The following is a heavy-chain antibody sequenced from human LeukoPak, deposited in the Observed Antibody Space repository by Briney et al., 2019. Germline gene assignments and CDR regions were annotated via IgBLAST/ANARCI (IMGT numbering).Heavy chain of an antibody. CDR2: INPNSGGT. J-gene: IGHJ4*02. CDR1: GYTFTGYY. D-gene: IGHD3-10*01. V-gene: IGHV1-2*02. CDR3: ARDASFGVKFGESAEYYFDY. Sequence: GASVKVSCKASGYTFTGYYIYWVRQAPGQGLEWMGWINPNSGGTSYAQKFQGRVTMTRDTSISTAYMELSRLRSDDTAVYFCARDASFGVKFGESAEYYFDYWGQGTLVTVSS.